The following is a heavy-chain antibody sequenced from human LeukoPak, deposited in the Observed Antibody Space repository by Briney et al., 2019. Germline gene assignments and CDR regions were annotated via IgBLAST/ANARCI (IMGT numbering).Heavy chain of an antibody. V-gene: IGHV1-69*13. CDR3: ARGGGRYYYDSSGYRLDY. Sequence: GASVKVSCKASGGTFSSYAISWVRQAPGQGLEWMGGIIPIFGTANYAQKFQGRVTITADESTSTAYMELSSLRSEDTAVYYCARGGGRYYYDSSGYRLDYWGQGALVTVSS. CDR2: IIPIFGTA. D-gene: IGHD3-22*01. CDR1: GGTFSSYA. J-gene: IGHJ4*02.